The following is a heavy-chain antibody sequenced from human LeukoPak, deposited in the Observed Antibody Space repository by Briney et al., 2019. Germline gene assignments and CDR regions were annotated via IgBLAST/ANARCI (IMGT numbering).Heavy chain of an antibody. CDR1: GFTFSTYW. CDR2: INGDGIST. V-gene: IGHV3-74*01. D-gene: IGHD3-10*01. J-gene: IGHJ4*02. CDR3: AKDRSPGGFDY. Sequence: TGGSLRLSCAASGFTFSTYWMHWVRQAPGKGLVWDSRINGDGISTRYADSVKGRFTISRDNAKNTLYLQMNSLRAEDTAVYYCAKDRSPGGFDYWGQGTLVTVSS.